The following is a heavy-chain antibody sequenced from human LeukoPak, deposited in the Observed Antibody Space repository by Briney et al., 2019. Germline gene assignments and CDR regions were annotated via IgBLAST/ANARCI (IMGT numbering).Heavy chain of an antibody. Sequence: EGSPRLSCAASGFFGSGYWMSRGRQAPPEKGVEVANINEAGSEKPYVDSVKGRFTISRDNAKNSLYLEMNSLRAEDTAVYYCGRWGVEAGIDDWGQGTLVIVSS. CDR1: GFFGSGYW. J-gene: IGHJ4*02. V-gene: IGHV3-7*01. CDR2: INEAGSEK. D-gene: IGHD6-13*01. CDR3: GRWGVEAGIDD.